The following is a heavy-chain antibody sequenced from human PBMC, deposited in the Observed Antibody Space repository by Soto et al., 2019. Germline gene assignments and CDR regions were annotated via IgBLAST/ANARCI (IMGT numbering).Heavy chain of an antibody. Sequence: SETLSLTCTVSGASISSHYWDWIRQPAGKGLEWVGRKYISGSSFYNPSLKSRVTMSLGTSKNQLSLRLSSVTAADTAVYFCARVRVTVTGIENWGQGTLVTVSS. CDR3: ARVRVTVTGIEN. CDR2: KYISGSS. V-gene: IGHV4-4*07. CDR1: GASISSHY. J-gene: IGHJ4*02. D-gene: IGHD3-10*01.